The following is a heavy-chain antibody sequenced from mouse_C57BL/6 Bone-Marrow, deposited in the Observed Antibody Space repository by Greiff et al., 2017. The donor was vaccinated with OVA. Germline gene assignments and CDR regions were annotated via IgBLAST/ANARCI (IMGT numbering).Heavy chain of an antibody. CDR2: INPNNGGT. CDR1: GYTFTDYY. D-gene: IGHD1-1*01. CDR3: ARGHYYGSSLYAMDY. V-gene: IGHV1-26*01. J-gene: IGHJ4*01. Sequence: VQLQQSGPELVKPGASVKISCKASGYTFTDYYMNWVKQSHGKSLEWIGDINPNNGGTSYNQKFKGKATLTVDKSSSTAYMELRSLTSKDSAVYYCARGHYYGSSLYAMDYWGQGTSVTVSS.